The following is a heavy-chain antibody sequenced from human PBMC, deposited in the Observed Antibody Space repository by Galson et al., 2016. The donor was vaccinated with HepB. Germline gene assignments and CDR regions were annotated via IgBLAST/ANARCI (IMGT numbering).Heavy chain of an antibody. CDR3: AQSSYDYVWGSYRFYS. J-gene: IGHJ4*02. D-gene: IGHD3-16*02. CDR2: ISGNGGRT. CDR1: GFTFSDYA. Sequence: SLRLSCAASGFTFSDYAMSWVRQAPGKGLEWVSGISGNGGRTYYADSVEGRFTISRDNSKNTLYLQMNSLRAEDTAIYYCAQSSYDYVWGSYRFYSWGQGTLVTVSS. V-gene: IGHV3-23*01.